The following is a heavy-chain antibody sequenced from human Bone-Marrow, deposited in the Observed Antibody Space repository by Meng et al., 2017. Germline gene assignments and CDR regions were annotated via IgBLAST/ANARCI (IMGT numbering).Heavy chain of an antibody. Sequence: QVQLVQSGAEVKKSGASVKVSCKASGYTFTSYYMHWVRQAPGQGLEWMGWMNPNSGNTGYAQKFQGRVTITRNTSISTAYMELSSLRSEDTAVYYCARAAYGDYGVDYWGQGTLVTVSS. CDR2: MNPNSGNT. V-gene: IGHV1-8*03. J-gene: IGHJ4*02. CDR3: ARAAYGDYGVDY. CDR1: GYTFTSYY. D-gene: IGHD4-17*01.